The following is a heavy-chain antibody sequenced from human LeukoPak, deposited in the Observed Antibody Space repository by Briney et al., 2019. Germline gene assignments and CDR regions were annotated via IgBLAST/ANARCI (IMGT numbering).Heavy chain of an antibody. CDR1: GGSISSYY. V-gene: IGHV4-59*01. D-gene: IGHD5-12*01. CDR3: ARLWVVDSGYDFSDY. CDR2: IYYSGST. J-gene: IGHJ4*02. Sequence: PSETLSLTCTVSGGSISSYYWSWIRQPPGKGLEWIGYIYYSGSTNYNPSLKSRVTISVDTSKNQFSLKLSSVTAADTAVYYCARLWVVDSGYDFSDYWGRGALVTVSS.